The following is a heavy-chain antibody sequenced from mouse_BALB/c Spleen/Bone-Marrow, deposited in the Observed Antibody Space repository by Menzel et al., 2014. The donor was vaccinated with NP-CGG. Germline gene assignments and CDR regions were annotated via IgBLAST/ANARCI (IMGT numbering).Heavy chain of an antibody. D-gene: IGHD1-3*01. J-gene: IGHJ2*01. Sequence: VQLQQSGAELVRPGASVKLSCKTSGYTFTSYWINWVKQRPGQGLEWIGNIYPSDNYTNYNQKFKDKATLTVDISSTTAYMQISSPTSEDSAVYYCTRTYEWFDYWGQGTTLTVSS. CDR3: TRTYEWFDY. CDR1: GYTFTSYW. CDR2: IYPSDNYT. V-gene: IGHV1-69*02.